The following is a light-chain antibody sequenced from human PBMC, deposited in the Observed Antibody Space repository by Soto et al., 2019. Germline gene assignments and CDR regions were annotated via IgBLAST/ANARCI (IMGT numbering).Light chain of an antibody. CDR2: EVN. V-gene: IGLV2-23*02. CDR1: SSYVGSDNL. CDR3: SSARSYIHVV. Sequence: QAVVTQPASVSGSPGQSITISCTGTSSYVGSDNLVSWFQHHPGKAPKLMIYEVNKRPSGVSNRFSGSKSGNTASLTISGLQAEDEADYYCSSARSYIHVVFGGGTKLTVL. J-gene: IGLJ2*01.